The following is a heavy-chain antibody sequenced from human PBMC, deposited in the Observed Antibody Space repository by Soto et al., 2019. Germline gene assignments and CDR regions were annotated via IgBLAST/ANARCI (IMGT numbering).Heavy chain of an antibody. V-gene: IGHV4-39*01. J-gene: IGHJ5*02. CDR1: GGSISSSSYY. CDR3: ARRGELPPYPAWFDP. D-gene: IGHD3-10*01. Sequence: PSETLSLTCTASGGSISSSSYYWGWIRQPPGKGLEWIGSIYYSGSTYYNPSLKSRVTISVDTSKSQFSLKLSSVTAADTAVYYCARRGELPPYPAWFDPWGQGTLVTVSS. CDR2: IYYSGST.